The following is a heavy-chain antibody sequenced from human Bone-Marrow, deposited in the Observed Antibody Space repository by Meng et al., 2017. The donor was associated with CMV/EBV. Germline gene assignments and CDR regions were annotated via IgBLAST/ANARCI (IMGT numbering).Heavy chain of an antibody. CDR3: ARVPYCSSTSCYRNWFAP. V-gene: IGHV1-69*10. CDR2: IIPILGIA. D-gene: IGHD2-2*01. Sequence: SVKVSCKASGGTFSSYAISWVRQAPGQGLEWMGGIIPILGIANYAQKFQGRVTITADKSTSTAYMELSSLRSEDTAVYYCARVPYCSSTSCYRNWFAPWGQGHLVNVSS. J-gene: IGHJ5*02. CDR1: GGTFSSYA.